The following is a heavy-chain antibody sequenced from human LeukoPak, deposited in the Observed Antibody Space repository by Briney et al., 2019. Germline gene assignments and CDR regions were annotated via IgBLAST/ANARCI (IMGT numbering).Heavy chain of an antibody. Sequence: PGGSLRLSCAASGFTFSSYAMSWVRQAPGKGLEWVSAISDSGGSTYYADSVKGRFTISRDNSKNTVNLQMNSLRADDTAVYYCAKTPPYCSGGSCYGGWFDPWGQGTLVTVSS. V-gene: IGHV3-23*01. CDR3: AKTPPYCSGGSCYGGWFDP. J-gene: IGHJ5*02. CDR2: ISDSGGST. CDR1: GFTFSSYA. D-gene: IGHD2-15*01.